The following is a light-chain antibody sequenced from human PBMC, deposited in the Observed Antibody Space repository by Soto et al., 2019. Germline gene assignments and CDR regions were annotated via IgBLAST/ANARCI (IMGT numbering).Light chain of an antibody. CDR2: KAS. Sequence: DIQMTQSPSTLSGSVGDRVTITCRASQSITSWLAWYQQKPGKAPKLLIHKASSLERGVTSRFSGSGSGTEFTLTISSLQPDDFATYYCQQYNSYWTFGQGTKVDIK. CDR3: QQYNSYWT. V-gene: IGKV1-5*03. J-gene: IGKJ1*01. CDR1: QSITSW.